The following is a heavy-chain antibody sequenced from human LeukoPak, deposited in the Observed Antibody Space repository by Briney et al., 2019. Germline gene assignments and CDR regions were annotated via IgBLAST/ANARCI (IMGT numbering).Heavy chain of an antibody. V-gene: IGHV3-7*05. D-gene: IGHD6-13*01. CDR3: AREAQQHYYFDC. Sequence: SGGSLRLSCAASGFTFSRYWMSWVRQAPGKGLEWVATIKQDGSEKYYVDSVKGRLTISRDNAKNSLYLQMNSLRAEDTAVYYCAREAQQHYYFDCWGQGTLVTVSS. CDR2: IKQDGSEK. CDR1: GFTFSRYW. J-gene: IGHJ4*02.